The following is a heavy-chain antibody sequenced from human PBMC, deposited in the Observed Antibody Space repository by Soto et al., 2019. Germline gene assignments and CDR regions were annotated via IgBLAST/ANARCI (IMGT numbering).Heavy chain of an antibody. V-gene: IGHV5-51*01. CDR1: GYSFISYW. CDR2: FYPGDSTS. D-gene: IGHD6-13*01. J-gene: IGHJ4*02. CDR3: AGSWRYSSSWYPPFFDY. Sequence: PGESLKISCKTSGYSFISYWVAWVRQKPGKGLEWMGTFYPGDSTSTYSPSFQGQVTISVDKSISTAYLQWSSLKASDTAMYYCAGSWRYSSSWYPPFFDYWGQGTLVTVS.